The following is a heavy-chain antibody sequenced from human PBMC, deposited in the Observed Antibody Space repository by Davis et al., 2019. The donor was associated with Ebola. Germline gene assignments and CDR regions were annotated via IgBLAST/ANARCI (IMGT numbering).Heavy chain of an antibody. V-gene: IGHV3-73*01. Sequence: GGSLRLSCAASGFTFSGSAMHWVRQASGKGLEWVGRIRSKANSYATAYAASVKGRFTISRDDSKNTAYLQMNSLKTEDTAVYYCVREVAAGDYWGQGTLVTVSS. CDR2: IRSKANSYAT. D-gene: IGHD6-13*01. CDR3: VREVAAGDY. J-gene: IGHJ4*02. CDR1: GFTFSGSA.